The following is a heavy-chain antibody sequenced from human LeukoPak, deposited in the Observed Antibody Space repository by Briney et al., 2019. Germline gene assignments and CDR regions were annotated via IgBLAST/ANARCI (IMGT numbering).Heavy chain of an antibody. CDR3: ARGSIHYDSSGFVGDY. CDR1: GGSISSGGYY. V-gene: IGHV4-31*03. D-gene: IGHD3-22*01. Sequence: SETLSLTCTVSGGSISSGGYYWSWIRQHPGKGLEWIGYIYYSGSTYYNPSLKSRVTISVDTSKNQFSLKLSSVAAAETAVYYCARGSIHYDSSGFVGDYWGQGTLVTVSS. J-gene: IGHJ4*02. CDR2: IYYSGST.